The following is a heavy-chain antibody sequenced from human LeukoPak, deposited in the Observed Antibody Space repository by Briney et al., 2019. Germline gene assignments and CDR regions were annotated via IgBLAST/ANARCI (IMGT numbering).Heavy chain of an antibody. J-gene: IGHJ4*02. CDR2: ISYDGSIK. V-gene: IGHV3-30*18. D-gene: IGHD6-19*01. CDR1: GFTFSSYG. Sequence: GGSLRLSCTASGFTFSSYGMHWVRQAPGKGLEWAAVISYDGSIKYYVDSVKGRFTISRDNSKNTLYLQMNSLRAEDTAVYYCAKDRAPSGPIKVAGNFDSWGQGTLVTVSS. CDR3: AKDRAPSGPIKVAGNFDS.